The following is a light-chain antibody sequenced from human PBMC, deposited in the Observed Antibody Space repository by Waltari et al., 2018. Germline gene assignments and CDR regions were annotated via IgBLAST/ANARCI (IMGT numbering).Light chain of an antibody. Sequence: QSALTQPASVSGSPGQSITISCTGTSSDVGGYNYVSWSQQHPGKAPKLMIYDVSKRPSGVSNRCSGSKSGNPASLTISGLQAEDEADYYCSSYTSSSTPGVFGGGTKLTVL. V-gene: IGLV2-14*01. J-gene: IGLJ3*02. CDR1: SSDVGGYNY. CDR2: DVS. CDR3: SSYTSSSTPGV.